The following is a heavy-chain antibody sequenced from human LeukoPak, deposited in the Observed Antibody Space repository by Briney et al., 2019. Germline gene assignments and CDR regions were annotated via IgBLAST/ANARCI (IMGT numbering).Heavy chain of an antibody. CDR3: ARGNGYNLDAFDI. J-gene: IGHJ3*02. CDR2: ISSSSSTI. Sequence: GGSLRLSCAASGFTFSSYSMNWVRQAPGKGLEWVSYISSSSSTIYYADSVKGRFTISRGNAKNSLYLQMNSLRAEDTAVYYCARGNGYNLDAFDIWGQGTMVTVSS. D-gene: IGHD5-24*01. CDR1: GFTFSSYS. V-gene: IGHV3-48*01.